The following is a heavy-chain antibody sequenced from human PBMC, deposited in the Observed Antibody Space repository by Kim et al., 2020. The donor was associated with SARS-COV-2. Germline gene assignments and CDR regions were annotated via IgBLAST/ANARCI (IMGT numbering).Heavy chain of an antibody. CDR3: ARQRAVVTLGAFDI. J-gene: IGHJ3*02. Sequence: SPSFQGQVTISADKSISTAYLQWSSLKASDTAMYYCARQRAVVTLGAFDIWGQGTMVTVSS. V-gene: IGHV5-51*01. D-gene: IGHD2-21*02.